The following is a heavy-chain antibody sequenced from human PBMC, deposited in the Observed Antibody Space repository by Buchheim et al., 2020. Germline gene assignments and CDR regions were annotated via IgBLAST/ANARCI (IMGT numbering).Heavy chain of an antibody. CDR2: IYYSGST. Sequence: QVQLQESGPGLVKPSQTLSLTCTVSGGSISSGGYYWSWIRQHPGKGLEWIGYIYYSGSTYYNPSLQSRVTISVDTSKNQFSLKLSSVTAADTAVYYCARRTPITYGSGSHHYYYYGMDVWGQGTT. D-gene: IGHD3-10*01. J-gene: IGHJ6*02. CDR3: ARRTPITYGSGSHHYYYYGMDV. CDR1: GGSISSGGYY. V-gene: IGHV4-31*03.